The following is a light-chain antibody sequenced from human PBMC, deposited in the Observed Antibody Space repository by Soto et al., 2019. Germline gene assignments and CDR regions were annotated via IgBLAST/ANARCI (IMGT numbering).Light chain of an antibody. V-gene: IGKV1-9*01. Sequence: DIQLTQSPSFLSPSIVESVTITCRASQVISTSLAWYQVKPGKAPKLLIYAASTLESGVPSRFSATVSGTEFSLTITSLQPEDFATYYSQQLLDSPITFGQGTRLEIK. CDR3: QQLLDSPIT. CDR1: QVISTS. CDR2: AAS. J-gene: IGKJ5*01.